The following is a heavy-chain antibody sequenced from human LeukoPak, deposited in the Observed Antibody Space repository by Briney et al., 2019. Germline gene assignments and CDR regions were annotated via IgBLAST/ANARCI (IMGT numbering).Heavy chain of an antibody. V-gene: IGHV3-33*01. CDR3: ARESCLNAVCYTGEGAFDI. CDR2: IYFDTKSI. D-gene: IGHD2-8*01. CDR1: GFSFSSYG. Sequence: GGSLRLSCAASGFSFSSYGLHWVRQAPGKGLEWVAVIYFDTKSIHYADSVKGRFTVSRDDSKNTLYLQMNSLRAEDTAVYYCARESCLNAVCYTGEGAFDIWGQGTMVTVSS. J-gene: IGHJ3*02.